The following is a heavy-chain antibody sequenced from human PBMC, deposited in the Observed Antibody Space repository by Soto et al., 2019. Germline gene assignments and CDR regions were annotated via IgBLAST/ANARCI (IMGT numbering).Heavy chain of an antibody. D-gene: IGHD6-13*01. V-gene: IGHV3-74*01. CDR3: GRPRSSSWSQEAFDI. J-gene: IGHJ3*02. Sequence: GGSLRLSCAASGFTFSSYWMHWVRQAPGKGLVWVSRIKGDGSDTGYADSMKGRFTISRDNAENTLYLQMNSLRVEDTAVYYCGRPRSSSWSQEAFDIWGQGAMVTVSS. CDR2: IKGDGSDT. CDR1: GFTFSSYW.